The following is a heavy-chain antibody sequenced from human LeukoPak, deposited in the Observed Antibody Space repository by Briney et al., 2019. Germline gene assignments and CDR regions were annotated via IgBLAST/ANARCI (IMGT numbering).Heavy chain of an antibody. J-gene: IGHJ4*02. CDR2: LSVSGENT. CDR1: GFTFTLYA. D-gene: IGHD3-10*01. Sequence: GGSLRLFCAASGFTFTLYAMTWVPQAPGKGLQWVSTLSVSGENTYYADSVKGRFTISRDISKSTLYLQMNSLRDEDTALYYCAKYGSGTYYNGLHWGQGTLVTVSS. CDR3: AKYGSGTYYNGLH. V-gene: IGHV3-23*01.